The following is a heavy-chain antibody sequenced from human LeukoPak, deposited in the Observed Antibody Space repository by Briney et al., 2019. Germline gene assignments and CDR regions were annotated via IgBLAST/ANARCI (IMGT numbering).Heavy chain of an antibody. J-gene: IGHJ4*02. CDR1: GYTFNTYW. CDR2: IYPGDSDT. CDR3: ARPSDWNSGYCSGGTCPPHY. Sequence: GESLKISCNASGYTFNTYWIGWVRQLPGKGLEWMGIIYPGDSDTRYSPSFQDQVIFSVDKSITTAYLQWTSLRASDTATYYCARPSDWNSGYCSGGTCPPHYWGQGTLVTVSS. D-gene: IGHD2-8*02. V-gene: IGHV5-51*01.